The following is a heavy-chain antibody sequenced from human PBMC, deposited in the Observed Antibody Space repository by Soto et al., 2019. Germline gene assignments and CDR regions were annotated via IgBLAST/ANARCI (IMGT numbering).Heavy chain of an antibody. V-gene: IGHV1-18*01. CDR2: ISPYNGNT. D-gene: IGHD6-13*01. J-gene: IGHJ6*02. CDR3: ARDRAQQLVGNYYYYGMDV. Sequence: QVQLVQSGAEVKKPGASVKVSCKASGYTFTSYGISWVRQAPGQGLEWMGWISPYNGNTNYAQKLQGRVTMTTDTSTSTAYMELRSLRSDDTAVYYCARDRAQQLVGNYYYYGMDVWGQGTTVTVSS. CDR1: GYTFTSYG.